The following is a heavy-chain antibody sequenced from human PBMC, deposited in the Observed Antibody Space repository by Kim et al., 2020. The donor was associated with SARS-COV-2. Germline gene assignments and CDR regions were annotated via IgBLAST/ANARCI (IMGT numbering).Heavy chain of an antibody. CDR2: IYYSGST. V-gene: IGHV4-59*13. D-gene: IGHD6-13*01. Sequence: SETLSLTCTVSGGSISSYYWSWIRQPPGKGLEWIGYIYYSGSTNYNPSLKSRVTISVDTSKNQFSLKLSSVTAADTAVYYCARIYSSSWGGYYYGMDVWGQGTTVTVSS. CDR1: GGSISSYY. CDR3: ARIYSSSWGGYYYGMDV. J-gene: IGHJ6*02.